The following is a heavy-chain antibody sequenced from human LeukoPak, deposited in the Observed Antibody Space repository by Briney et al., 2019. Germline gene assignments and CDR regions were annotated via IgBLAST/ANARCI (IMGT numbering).Heavy chain of an antibody. CDR3: AKDRDSSSWRPNWFDP. CDR2: ISGSGGST. D-gene: IGHD6-13*01. J-gene: IGHJ5*02. V-gene: IGHV3-23*01. Sequence: PGGSLRLSCAASGFTFSSYAMSWVRQAPGKGLEWVSAISGSGGSTYYTDSVKGRFTIPRDNSKNTLYLQMNSLRAEDTAVYYCAKDRDSSSWRPNWFDPWGQGTLVTVSS. CDR1: GFTFSSYA.